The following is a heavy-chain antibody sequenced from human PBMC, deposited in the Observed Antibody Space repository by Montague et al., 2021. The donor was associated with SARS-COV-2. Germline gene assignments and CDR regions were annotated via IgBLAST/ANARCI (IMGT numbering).Heavy chain of an antibody. Sequence: SETLSLTCSVSGDAVSSPKYYCAWNRQPPGTGLEWIGSSYYSGTTXDXXXXRXQVTISVDTSKTQFSLKINSVTAADTAVYYCARGSYGSGSYHAFDIWSQGTVVAVSS. CDR2: SYYSGTT. D-gene: IGHD3-10*01. CDR1: GDAVSSPKYY. CDR3: ARGSYGSGSYHAFDI. V-gene: IGHV4-39*01. J-gene: IGHJ3*02.